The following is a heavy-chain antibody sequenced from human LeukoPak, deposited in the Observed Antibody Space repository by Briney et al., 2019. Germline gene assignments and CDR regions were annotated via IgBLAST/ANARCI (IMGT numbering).Heavy chain of an antibody. Sequence: GRSLRLSCAASGFTFSSYGMNWVRQSPGKGLEWVAVISYDGSNKYYADSVKGRFTISRDNSKNTLYLQMNSLRAEDTAVYYCAKERVNQGLDYWGQGTLVTVSS. CDR1: GFTFSSYG. CDR3: AKERVNQGLDY. CDR2: ISYDGSNK. D-gene: IGHD1-14*01. J-gene: IGHJ4*02. V-gene: IGHV3-30*18.